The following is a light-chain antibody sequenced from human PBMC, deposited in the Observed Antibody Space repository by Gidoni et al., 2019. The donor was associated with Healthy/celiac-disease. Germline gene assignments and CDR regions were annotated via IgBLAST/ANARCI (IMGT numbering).Light chain of an antibody. J-gene: IGLJ2*01. CDR2: QDS. CDR1: KLGDKY. V-gene: IGLV3-1*01. CDR3: QAWDSSTSVV. Sequence: SYELTQPTSVSVSPGQTASITCSGVKLGDKYACWYQQKPGQSPVLVIYQDSKRPSGIPERFSGSNSGNTATLTISGTQAMDEADYYCQAWDSSTSVVFGGGTKLTVL.